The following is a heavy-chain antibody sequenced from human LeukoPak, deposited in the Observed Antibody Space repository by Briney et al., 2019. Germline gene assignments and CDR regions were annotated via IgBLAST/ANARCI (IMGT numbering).Heavy chain of an antibody. CDR1: GYSITELS. J-gene: IGHJ4*02. CDR3: ATGTHYDLLPF. D-gene: IGHD3-9*01. CDR2: FDPGSGEI. V-gene: IGHV1-24*01. Sequence: GASVKVSCKVSGYSITELSTHWVRQAPGKGLEWMGGFDPGSGEIIYEQKFQDRVTMTEDTSADTAYTELSSLRSEDTALYYCATGTHYDLLPFWGQGTLVTVSS.